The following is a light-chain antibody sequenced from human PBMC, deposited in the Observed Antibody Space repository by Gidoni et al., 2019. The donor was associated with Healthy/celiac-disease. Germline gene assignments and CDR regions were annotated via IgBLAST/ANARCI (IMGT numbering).Light chain of an antibody. CDR3: QQSYSTPVR. V-gene: IGKV1-39*01. CDR2: AAS. CDR1: QSISSY. J-gene: IGKJ1*01. Sequence: DIQMTQSPSSLSASVGDRVTITCRASQSISSYLNWYQQKPGKAPKLLIYAASSLQSGVPSRFSGSGSGTDFTLTISSLQPEDFATYYCQQSYSTPVRFXQXTKVEIK.